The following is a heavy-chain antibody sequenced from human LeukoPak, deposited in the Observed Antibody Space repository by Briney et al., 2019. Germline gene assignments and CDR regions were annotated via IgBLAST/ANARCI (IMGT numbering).Heavy chain of an antibody. Sequence: GGSLRLSCEASGFTFSNSWMHWVRQTPGKGLVWVSRMYGDMIDISYADSVKGRFTISRDNAKNTLYLQMNSLRDEDTAVYYCARDLGLRGSSWGQGTLVTVSS. CDR3: ARDLGLRGSS. D-gene: IGHD5-12*01. V-gene: IGHV3-74*01. CDR2: MYGDMIDI. J-gene: IGHJ4*02. CDR1: GFTFSNSW.